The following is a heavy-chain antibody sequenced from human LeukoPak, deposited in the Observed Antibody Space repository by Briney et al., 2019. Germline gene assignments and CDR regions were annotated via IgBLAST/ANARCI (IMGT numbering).Heavy chain of an antibody. Sequence: SETLSLTCTVSGGSISSYYWSWIRQPAGKGLEWIGRIYTSGSTNYNPSLKSRVTMSVDTSKNQFSLKLSSVTAADTAVYYCASSIPSGSYYVGFDYWGQGTLVTVSS. CDR2: IYTSGST. J-gene: IGHJ4*02. CDR3: ASSIPSGSYYVGFDY. D-gene: IGHD1-26*01. V-gene: IGHV4-4*07. CDR1: GGSISSYY.